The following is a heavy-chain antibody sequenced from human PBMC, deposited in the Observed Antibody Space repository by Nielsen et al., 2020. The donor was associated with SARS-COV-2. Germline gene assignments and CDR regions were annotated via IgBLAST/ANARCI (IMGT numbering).Heavy chain of an antibody. CDR1: GFTFSSYG. D-gene: IGHD3-22*01. Sequence: GGSLRLSCAASGFTFSSYGMHWVRQAPGKGLEWVAVISYDGSNKYYADSVKGRFTISRDNSKNTLYLQMNSLRAEDTAVYYCAKDRGVVTRSPLDYWGQGTLVTVSS. J-gene: IGHJ4*02. V-gene: IGHV3-30*18. CDR3: AKDRGVVTRSPLDY. CDR2: ISYDGSNK.